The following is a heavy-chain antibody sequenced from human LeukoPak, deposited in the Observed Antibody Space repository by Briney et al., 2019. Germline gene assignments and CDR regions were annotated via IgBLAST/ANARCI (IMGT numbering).Heavy chain of an antibody. CDR2: INHSGST. D-gene: IGHD3-9*01. Sequence: SETLSLTCAVYGGSFSGYYWSWIRQPPGKGLEWIGEINHSGSTNYNPSLKSRVTISVDTSKNQFSLKLSSVTAADTAVYYCARAQTHGILTGYYYFDYWGQGTLVTVSS. J-gene: IGHJ4*02. CDR3: ARAQTHGILTGYYYFDY. CDR1: GGSFSGYY. V-gene: IGHV4-34*01.